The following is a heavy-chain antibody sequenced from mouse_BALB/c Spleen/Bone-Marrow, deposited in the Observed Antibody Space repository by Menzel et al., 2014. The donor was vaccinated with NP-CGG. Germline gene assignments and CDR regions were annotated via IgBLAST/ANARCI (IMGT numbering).Heavy chain of an antibody. V-gene: IGHV4-1*02. Sequence: EVKLVESGGGLVQPGGSLKLSCAASGFDFSRYWMSWARRAPGKGLQWTGEINPESNTINYTPSLKDKFIISRDNAKNTLYLQMSKVRSEDTALYCCARLGYYGWFAYWGQGTLVTVSA. CDR2: INPESNTI. J-gene: IGHJ3*01. D-gene: IGHD2-3*01. CDR3: ARLGYYGWFAY. CDR1: GFDFSRYW.